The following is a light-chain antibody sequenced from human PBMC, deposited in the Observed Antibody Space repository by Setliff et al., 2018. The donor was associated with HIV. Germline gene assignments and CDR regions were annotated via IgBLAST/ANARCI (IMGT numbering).Light chain of an antibody. Sequence: SYELTQPPSVSVAPGKTASITCGGNNIGSKSVHWYQQKPGQAPVLVIYYDSDRPSGIPERFSGSNSGNTATLTISRVEAGDEADYYCQVWDSSSDHPGVFGTGTKVTVL. V-gene: IGLV3-21*04. J-gene: IGLJ1*01. CDR2: YDS. CDR3: QVWDSSSDHPGV. CDR1: NIGSKS.